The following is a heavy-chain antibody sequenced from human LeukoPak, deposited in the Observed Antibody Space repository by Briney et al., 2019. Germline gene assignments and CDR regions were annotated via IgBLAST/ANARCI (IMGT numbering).Heavy chain of an antibody. J-gene: IGHJ3*02. CDR1: GFAFSSYN. Sequence: PGGSLRLSCAASGFAFSSYNMNWVRQAPGKGLEWVSYISSSSSNIYYADSVKGRLTISRDNSENTLYLQMNSLRAEDTAVYYCARDANWGFDAFDIWGQGTMVTVSS. D-gene: IGHD7-27*01. CDR3: ARDANWGFDAFDI. V-gene: IGHV3-48*01. CDR2: ISSSSSNI.